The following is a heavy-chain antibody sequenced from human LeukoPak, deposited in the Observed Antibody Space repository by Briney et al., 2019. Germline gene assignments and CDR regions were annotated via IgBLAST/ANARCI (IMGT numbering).Heavy chain of an antibody. CDR3: ARHDQSRGGYTIGIFDY. CDR1: GGSISSGGYY. D-gene: IGHD3-22*01. V-gene: IGHV4-61*08. J-gene: IGHJ4*02. Sequence: SETLSLTCTVSGGSISSGGYYWSWIRQHPGKGLEWIGYIYYSGSTNYNPSLKSRVTISVDTSKNQFSLKLSSVTAADTAVYYCARHDQSRGGYTIGIFDYWGQGTLVTVSS. CDR2: IYYSGST.